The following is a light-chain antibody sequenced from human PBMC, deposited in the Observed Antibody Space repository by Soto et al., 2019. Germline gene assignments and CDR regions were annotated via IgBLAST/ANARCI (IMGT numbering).Light chain of an antibody. CDR1: QSVSSN. CDR2: GAS. CDR3: QQYNNWPPWT. J-gene: IGKJ1*01. V-gene: IGKV3-15*01. Sequence: EIVMTQSPATLSVSPGERATLSCRASQSVSSNLAWYQQQPGQAPRLLIYGASTRATGIPARFSGSGSGTEFTLTISSLQSEDFAAYYCQQYNNWPPWTFGQGTKVDIK.